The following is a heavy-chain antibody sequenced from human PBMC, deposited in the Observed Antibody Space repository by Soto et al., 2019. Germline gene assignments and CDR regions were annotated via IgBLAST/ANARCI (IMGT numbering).Heavy chain of an antibody. J-gene: IGHJ6*02. D-gene: IGHD5-18*01. Sequence: QVQLVESGGGVVQPGRSLRLSCAASGFTFSNYGMHWVRQAPGKGLEWVAVISYDGSNKYYADSVKGLFTISRDNSKNTVFLQMNSLRGEDTAIYYCAKGRAYRYVSVYMDVWGQGTTVTVSS. CDR2: ISYDGSNK. CDR3: AKGRAYRYVSVYMDV. V-gene: IGHV3-30*18. CDR1: GFTFSNYG.